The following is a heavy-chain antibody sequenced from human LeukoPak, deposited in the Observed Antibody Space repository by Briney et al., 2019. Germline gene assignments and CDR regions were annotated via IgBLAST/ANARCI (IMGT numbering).Heavy chain of an antibody. J-gene: IGHJ6*03. CDR2: IIPILGIA. Sequence: SSVKVSCKASGGTFSSYAISWVRPAPGQGLEWMGGIIPILGIANYAQKFQGRVTITADESTSTAYMEPSSLRSEDTAVYYCARVGYYYYYMDVWGKGTTVTVSS. V-gene: IGHV1-69*01. CDR3: ARVGYYYYYMDV. CDR1: GGTFSSYA. D-gene: IGHD3-16*01.